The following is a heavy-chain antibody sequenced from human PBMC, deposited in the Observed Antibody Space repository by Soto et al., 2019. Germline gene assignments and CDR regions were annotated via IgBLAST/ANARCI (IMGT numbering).Heavy chain of an antibody. CDR3: ARDPSPTRIVVVPAADY. V-gene: IGHV3-74*01. CDR1: GFTFSSYW. J-gene: IGHJ4*02. D-gene: IGHD2-2*01. Sequence: GGSLRLSCAASGFTFSSYWMHWVRQAPGKGLVWVSRINSDGSSTSYADSVKGRFTISRDNAKNTLYLQMNSLRAEDTAVYYCARDPSPTRIVVVPAADYWGQGTLVTVSS. CDR2: INSDGSST.